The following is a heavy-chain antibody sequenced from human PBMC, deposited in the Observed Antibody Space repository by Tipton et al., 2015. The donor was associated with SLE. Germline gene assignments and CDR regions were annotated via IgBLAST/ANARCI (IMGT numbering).Heavy chain of an antibody. Sequence: TLSLTCTVSGGSISSGSYYWSWIRQPAGKGLEWIGRIYTSGSTNYNPSLKSRVTISVDTSKNQFSRKLSSVTAADTAVYYCARDVGYCTNGVCPPFDYWGQGTLVTVSS. CDR3: ARDVGYCTNGVCPPFDY. J-gene: IGHJ4*02. CDR1: GGSISSGSYY. D-gene: IGHD2-8*01. V-gene: IGHV4-61*02. CDR2: IYTSGST.